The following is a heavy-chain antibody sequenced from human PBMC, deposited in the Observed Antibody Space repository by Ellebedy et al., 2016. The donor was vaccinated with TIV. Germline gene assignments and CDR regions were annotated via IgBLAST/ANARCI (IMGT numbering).Heavy chain of an antibody. CDR1: GGSISSGGYS. J-gene: IGHJ2*01. D-gene: IGHD3-10*01. CDR2: IYHSGST. CDR3: ARVTGDWYFDL. V-gene: IGHV4-30-2*01. Sequence: SETLSLXXAVSGGSISSGGYSWSWIRQPPGKGLEWIGYIYHSGSTYCNPSLKSRVTISVDRSKNQFSLKLSSVTAADTAVYYCARVTGDWYFDLWGRGTLVTVSS.